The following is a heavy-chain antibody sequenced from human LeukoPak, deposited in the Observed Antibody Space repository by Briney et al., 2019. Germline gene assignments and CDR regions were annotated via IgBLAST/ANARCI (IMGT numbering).Heavy chain of an antibody. J-gene: IGHJ4*02. D-gene: IGHD3-3*01. V-gene: IGHV1-69*01. Sequence: ASVKVSCKASEGTFSSYAISWVRQAPGQGLEWMGGIIPIFGTANYAQKFQGRVTITADESTSTAYMELSSLRSEDTAVYYCARFGASYYFDYWGQGTLVTVSS. CDR3: ARFGASYYFDY. CDR2: IIPIFGTA. CDR1: EGTFSSYA.